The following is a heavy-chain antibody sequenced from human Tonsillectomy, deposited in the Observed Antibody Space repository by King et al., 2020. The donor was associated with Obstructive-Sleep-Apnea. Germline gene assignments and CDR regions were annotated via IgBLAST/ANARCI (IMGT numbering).Heavy chain of an antibody. CDR2: ISGSGRTI. V-gene: IGHV3-11*01. CDR1: GFSLSDYY. J-gene: IGHJ3*02. D-gene: IGHD7-27*01. Sequence: VQLVESGGGLVKPGGSLRLSCVASGFSLSDYYISWIRQAPGRGLEWISYISGSGRTISYIDSVRGRFTISRDDAKNSLFLDMSGLRAEDTAVYYCARGVELGINRVDAFDIWGQGTMVTVSS. CDR3: ARGVELGINRVDAFDI.